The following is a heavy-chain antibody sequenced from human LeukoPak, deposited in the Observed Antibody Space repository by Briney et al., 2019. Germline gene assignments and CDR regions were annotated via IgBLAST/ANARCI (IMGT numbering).Heavy chain of an antibody. CDR2: IYYSGST. J-gene: IGHJ4*02. CDR1: GGSISSYY. Sequence: SETLFLTCTVSGGSISSYYWSWIRQPPGKGLEWIGYIYYSGSTNYNPSLKSRVTISVDTSKNQFSLKLSSVTAADTAVYYCARVRGGYCGGDCYTNYYFDYWGQGTLVTVSS. D-gene: IGHD2-21*02. V-gene: IGHV4-59*08. CDR3: ARVRGGYCGGDCYTNYYFDY.